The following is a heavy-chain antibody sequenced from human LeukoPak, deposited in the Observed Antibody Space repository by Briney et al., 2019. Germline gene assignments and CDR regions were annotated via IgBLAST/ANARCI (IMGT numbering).Heavy chain of an antibody. CDR3: ARGSGSSQYYFDY. CDR1: GFTFSSYG. Sequence: PGGGLRLSCAASGFTFSSYGMHWVRQAPGKGLEWVAVIWYDGSNKYYADSVKGRFTISRDNSKNTQYLQMNSLRAEDTAVYYCARGSGSSQYYFDYWGQATLVAV. CDR2: IWYDGSNK. J-gene: IGHJ4*02. D-gene: IGHD3-10*01. V-gene: IGHV3-33*01.